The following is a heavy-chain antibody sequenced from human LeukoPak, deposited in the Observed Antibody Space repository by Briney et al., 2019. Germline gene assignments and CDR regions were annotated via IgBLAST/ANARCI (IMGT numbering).Heavy chain of an antibody. D-gene: IGHD3/OR15-3a*01. J-gene: IGHJ2*01. Sequence: GGSLRLSCAASGFTFSSYAMHWVRQAPGKGLEWVASINQDESREHYSDSVRGRFTISRDNTRNSLFLHMDSLSVDDTAIYYCAKLIRDVTIYDFWGRGALVTVSS. CDR1: GFTFSSYA. V-gene: IGHV3-7*01. CDR3: AKLIRDVTIYDF. CDR2: INQDESRE.